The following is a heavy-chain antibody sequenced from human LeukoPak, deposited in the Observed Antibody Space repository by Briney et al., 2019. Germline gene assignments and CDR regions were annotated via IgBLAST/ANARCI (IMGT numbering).Heavy chain of an antibody. CDR2: IIPIFGTA. CDR3: ALASGSYSYYYYGMDV. D-gene: IGHD1-26*01. Sequence: SVKVSCKASGGTFSSYAISWVRQAPGQGLEWMGGIIPIFGTANYAQKFQGRVTITADESTSTTYMELSSLRSEDTAVYYCALASGSYSYYYYGMDVWGQGTTVTVSS. CDR1: GGTFSSYA. V-gene: IGHV1-69*13. J-gene: IGHJ6*02.